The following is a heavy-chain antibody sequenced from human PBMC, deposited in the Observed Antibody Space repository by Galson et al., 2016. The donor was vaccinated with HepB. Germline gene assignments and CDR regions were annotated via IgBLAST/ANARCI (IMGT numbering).Heavy chain of an antibody. J-gene: IGHJ6*02. CDR2: VCAYNGHS. D-gene: IGHD1-26*01. CDR1: GYTFVSHG. V-gene: IGHV1-18*01. Sequence: SVKVSCKASGYTFVSHGIFWVRQAPSQGLEWIGWVCAYNGHSYFAQKLPGRVTMTTDTSTSTAYMELDNLTSDDTALYTSARDRGGSLLYYYYYGMDVWGQGTAVTVSS. CDR3: ARDRGGSLLYYYYYGMDV.